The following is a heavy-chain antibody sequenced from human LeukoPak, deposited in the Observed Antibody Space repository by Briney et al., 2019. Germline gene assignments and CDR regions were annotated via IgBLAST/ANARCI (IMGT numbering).Heavy chain of an antibody. CDR3: ARVAKERVGGVYFFDY. J-gene: IGHJ4*02. CDR1: GFTFSDYD. Sequence: PGGSLRLSRAASGFTFSDYDMHWVRQATGKGLEWVSAIGTAGDTYYTGSVKGRFTISRENAKNYLYLQMNSLRAGDTAVYYCARVAKERVGGVYFFDYWGQGTLGTVSS. V-gene: IGHV3-13*01. CDR2: IGTAGDT. D-gene: IGHD2-8*02.